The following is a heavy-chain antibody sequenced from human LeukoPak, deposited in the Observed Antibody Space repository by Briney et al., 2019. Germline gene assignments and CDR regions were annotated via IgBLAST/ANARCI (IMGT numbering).Heavy chain of an antibody. CDR3: TTLDGDYAPDY. CDR1: GFTFSNAW. D-gene: IGHD4-17*01. J-gene: IGHJ4*02. Sequence: GGSLRLSCAGSGFTFSNAWMSWVRQAPGKGLEWVGRMESKSDGGSTDYAAPVKGRFTVSRDDSKNTLFLQINSLKTEDTAVYYCTTLDGDYAPDYWGQGTLSPSPQ. CDR2: MESKSDGGST. V-gene: IGHV3-15*04.